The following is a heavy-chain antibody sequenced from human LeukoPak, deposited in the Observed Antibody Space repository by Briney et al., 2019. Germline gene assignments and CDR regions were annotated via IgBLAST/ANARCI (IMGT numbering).Heavy chain of an antibody. Sequence: GGSLRLSCAASGFTFSSYGMHWVRQAPGKGLEWVAVIWYDGSNKYYADSVKGRFTISRDNSKNTLYLQMNSLRAEDTAVYYCASGFFLTGTSPDFDYWGQGTLVTVSS. D-gene: IGHD3-9*01. V-gene: IGHV3-33*01. CDR3: ASGFFLTGTSPDFDY. J-gene: IGHJ4*02. CDR2: IWYDGSNK. CDR1: GFTFSSYG.